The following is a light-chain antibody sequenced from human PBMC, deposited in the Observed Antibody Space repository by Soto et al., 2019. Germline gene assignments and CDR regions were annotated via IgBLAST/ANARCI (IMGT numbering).Light chain of an antibody. J-gene: IGKJ3*01. CDR3: QQYNNWPT. CDR2: GAS. CDR1: QSVSSN. Sequence: EIVMTQSPATLSVSPGARATLSCRASQSVSSNLAWYQQKPGQAPRLRIYGASTWATGIPARCSGSGSGTAFTLTISSLQSEDFAVYYWQQYNNWPTSGPGTKGDIK. V-gene: IGKV3-15*01.